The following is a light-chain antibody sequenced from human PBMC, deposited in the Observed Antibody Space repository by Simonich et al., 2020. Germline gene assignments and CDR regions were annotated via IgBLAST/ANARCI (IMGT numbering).Light chain of an antibody. J-gene: IGKJ4*01. CDR3: QKYYSTPPLT. Sequence: DIVMTQSPDSLAVSLVERATLNCKSSQSVLYSSNNKNYLAWYQQKPGQPPKLLIYWAATRESGVPDRFSGSGSGTDFTLTISSLQAEDVAVYYCQKYYSTPPLTIGGGTKVEIK. V-gene: IGKV4-1*01. CDR2: WAA. CDR1: QSVLYSSNNKNY.